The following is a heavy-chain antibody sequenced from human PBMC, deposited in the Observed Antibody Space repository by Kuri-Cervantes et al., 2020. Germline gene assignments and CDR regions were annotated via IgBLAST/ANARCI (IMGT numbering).Heavy chain of an antibody. CDR2: ISGSGGST. CDR1: GFTVSSYA. J-gene: IGHJ4*02. D-gene: IGHD6-19*01. Sequence: GGSLRLSSAASGFTVSSYAMSWVRQAPGKGLEWVSAISGSGGSTYYADSVKGRFTISRDNSKNTLYLQVNSLRAEDTAVYYCAKGPGGSSSGWYVGIDWGQGTLVTVSS. CDR3: AKGPGGSSSGWYVGID. V-gene: IGHV3-23*01.